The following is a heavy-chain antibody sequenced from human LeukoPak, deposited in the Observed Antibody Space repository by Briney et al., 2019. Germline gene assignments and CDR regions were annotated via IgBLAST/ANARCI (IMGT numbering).Heavy chain of an antibody. V-gene: IGHV3-33*01. CDR3: ARELVAENWFDP. CDR2: IWYDGSNK. J-gene: IGHJ5*02. Sequence: GGSLRLSCAASGFTFSSYGMHWVRQAPGKGLEWAAVIWYDGSNKYYADSVKGRFTISRDNSKNTLYLQMNSLRAEDTAVYYCARELVAENWFDPWGQGTLVTVSS. D-gene: IGHD2-8*02. CDR1: GFTFSSYG.